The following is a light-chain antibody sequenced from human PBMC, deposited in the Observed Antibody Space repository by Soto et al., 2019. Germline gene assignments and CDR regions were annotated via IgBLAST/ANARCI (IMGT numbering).Light chain of an antibody. CDR1: ESVTNNY. J-gene: IGKJ2*01. V-gene: IGKV3-20*01. CDR2: GSS. Sequence: EVVLTQSPGTLSLSPGERPTLSCRTSESVTNNYLAWYQQRPGQAPRLLIFGSSDRATGIPDRFSGSGSGTDFTLTISRLEPEDFAVYYCHQYGSSPPYTFGQGTKLEIK. CDR3: HQYGSSPPYT.